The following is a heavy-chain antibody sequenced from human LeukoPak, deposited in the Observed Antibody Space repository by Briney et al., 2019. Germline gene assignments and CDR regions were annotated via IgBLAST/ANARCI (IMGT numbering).Heavy chain of an antibody. J-gene: IGHJ4*02. CDR3: ARDRHGYKINWSFFDY. CDR1: GFTFSSYA. V-gene: IGHV3-64*01. Sequence: GGSLRLSCAASGFTFSSYAMHWVRQAPGKGLEYVSAISSNGGSTYYANSVKGRFTISRDNSKNTLYLQVGSLRAEDMAVYYCARDRHGYKINWSFFDYWGQGTLVTVSS. D-gene: IGHD5-24*01. CDR2: ISSNGGST.